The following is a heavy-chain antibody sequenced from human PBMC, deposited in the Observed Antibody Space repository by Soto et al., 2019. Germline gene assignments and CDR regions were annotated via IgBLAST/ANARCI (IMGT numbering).Heavy chain of an antibody. CDR3: ARGVLAPPEGWFDP. Sequence: PSETLSLTCAVYGGSFSGYYWSWIRQPPGKGLEWIGEINHSGSTNYNPSLKSRVTISVDTSKNQFSLKLSSVTAADTAVYYCARGVLAPPEGWFDPWGQGTLVTVSS. J-gene: IGHJ5*02. CDR2: INHSGST. D-gene: IGHD3-3*02. CDR1: GGSFSGYY. V-gene: IGHV4-34*01.